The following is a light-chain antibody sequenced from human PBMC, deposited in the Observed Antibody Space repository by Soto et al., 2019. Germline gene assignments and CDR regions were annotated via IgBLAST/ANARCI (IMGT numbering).Light chain of an antibody. J-gene: IGKJ2*01. CDR3: QQYNSYSL. CDR1: QSISSR. Sequence: DIQMTQSPYTLSASVGDRVTITCRASQSISSRLAWYQQKPGKAPKLLIYDGSSLESGVPSRFSGSGSGTEFTLTISSLQPDDFATYYGQQYNSYSLFGQGTKLEIK. V-gene: IGKV1-5*01. CDR2: DGS.